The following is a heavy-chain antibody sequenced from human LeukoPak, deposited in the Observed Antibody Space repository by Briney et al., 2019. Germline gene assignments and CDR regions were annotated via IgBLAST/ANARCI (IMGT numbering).Heavy chain of an antibody. V-gene: IGHV1-18*01. Sequence: ASVKVSCKTSGYTFTSYGFYWVRQAPGQGLEWMGWISGYNAETNYARKFQGRVTMTTDTSTTTAYMELTSLTSDDTALYYCAREGDSAGWYRPAFRLIDYWGQGTMVTVSS. D-gene: IGHD6-19*01. J-gene: IGHJ4*02. CDR1: GYTFTSYG. CDR3: AREGDSAGWYRPAFRLIDY. CDR2: ISGYNAET.